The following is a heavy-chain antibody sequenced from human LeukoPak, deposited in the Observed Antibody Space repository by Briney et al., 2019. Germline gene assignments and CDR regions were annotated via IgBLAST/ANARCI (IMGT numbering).Heavy chain of an antibody. D-gene: IGHD3-9*01. V-gene: IGHV1-69*13. CDR2: IIPIFGTA. CDR3: ARDAPDILTGYYIHSYYFDY. J-gene: IGHJ4*02. Sequence: SVKVSCKASGGTFSSYAISWVRQAPGQGLEWMGGIIPIFGTANYAQKFQGRVTITADESTSTAYMELSSLRSEDTAVYYCARDAPDILTGYYIHSYYFDYWGQGTLVTVSS. CDR1: GGTFSSYA.